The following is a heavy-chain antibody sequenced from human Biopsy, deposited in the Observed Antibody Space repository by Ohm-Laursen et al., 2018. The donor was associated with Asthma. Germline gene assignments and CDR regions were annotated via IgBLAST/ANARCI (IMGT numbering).Heavy chain of an antibody. V-gene: IGHV3-30*18. J-gene: IGHJ6*02. CDR3: AKAYYGSGSRPSPYGMDV. CDR1: GFTFSSYA. D-gene: IGHD3-10*01. CDR2: ISYDGTHE. Sequence: SSLRLSCAASGFTFSSYAMSWVRQAPGKGLEWVAVISYDGTHEHYADSVKGRFTISRDNSKNTLYLQMNSLSGEDSAVYYCAKAYYGSGSRPSPYGMDVWGQGTTVTVSS.